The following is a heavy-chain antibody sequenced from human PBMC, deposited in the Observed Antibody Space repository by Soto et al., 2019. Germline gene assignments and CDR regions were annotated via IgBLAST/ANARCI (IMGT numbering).Heavy chain of an antibody. Sequence: SETLSLTCTVSGGSISSSSYYWGWIRQPPGKGLEWIGSIYYSGSTYYNPSLKSRVTISVDTSKTQFSLKLSSVTAADTAVYYCARHFHYDSSGYYYYYYGMDVWGQRTTVTVSS. CDR3: ARHFHYDSSGYYYYYYGMDV. CDR1: GGSISSSSYY. D-gene: IGHD3-22*01. J-gene: IGHJ6*02. CDR2: IYYSGST. V-gene: IGHV4-39*01.